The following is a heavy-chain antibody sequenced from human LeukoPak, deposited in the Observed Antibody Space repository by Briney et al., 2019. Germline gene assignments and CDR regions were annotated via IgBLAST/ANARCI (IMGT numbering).Heavy chain of an antibody. CDR3: ARADS. Sequence: GGSLRPSCAASGFTFSSYSINWVRQAPGKGLEWVSSISSSSTYMYYADSVKGRFTISRDNAKNSLYLQMNSLRAEDTAVYYCARADSRGQGTLVTVSS. CDR1: GFTFSSYS. J-gene: IGHJ5*01. CDR2: ISSSSTYM. V-gene: IGHV3-21*01.